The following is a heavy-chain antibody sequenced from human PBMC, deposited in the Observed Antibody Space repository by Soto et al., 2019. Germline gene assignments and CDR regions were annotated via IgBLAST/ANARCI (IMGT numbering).Heavy chain of an antibody. J-gene: IGHJ4*02. V-gene: IGHV3-15*07. Sequence: EVQLVESGGGLVKPGGSLRLSCVASGFSFTNAWMNWVRQAPGKGLEWVGRSKSKYDGGTTDYAAPVEGRFTFSRDDSKNTLYLQMSSLRTEDTAVYYCVADWVVWGQGPLVNVSS. D-gene: IGHD2-15*01. CDR2: SKSKYDGGTT. CDR3: VADWVV. CDR1: GFSFTNAW.